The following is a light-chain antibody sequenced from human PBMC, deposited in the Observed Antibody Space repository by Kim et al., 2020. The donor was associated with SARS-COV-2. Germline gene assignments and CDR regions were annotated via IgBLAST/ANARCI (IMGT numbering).Light chain of an antibody. CDR3: QQYKSYSRT. Sequence: AVGDIASITCRASQNMSDWLAGYQQKPGKAPNHLIQKASNLQRGVPSRCSGSGSGTEFTLTINSLQPEDFATYYCQQYKSYSRTFGQGNKVDIK. CDR1: QNMSDW. V-gene: IGKV1-5*03. CDR2: KAS. J-gene: IGKJ1*01.